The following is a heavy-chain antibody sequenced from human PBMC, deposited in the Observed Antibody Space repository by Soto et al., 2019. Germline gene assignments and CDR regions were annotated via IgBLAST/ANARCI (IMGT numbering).Heavy chain of an antibody. CDR2: ISSSSSYI. CDR1: GFTFSSYS. CDR3: ARVVRWLQPSHYGMDV. D-gene: IGHD5-12*01. J-gene: IGHJ6*02. Sequence: GGSLRLSCAASGFTFSSYSMNWVRQAPGKGLEWVSSISSSSSYIYYADSVKGRFTISRDNAKNSLYLQMNSLRAEDTAVYYCARVVRWLQPSHYGMDVWGQGTTVTVSS. V-gene: IGHV3-21*01.